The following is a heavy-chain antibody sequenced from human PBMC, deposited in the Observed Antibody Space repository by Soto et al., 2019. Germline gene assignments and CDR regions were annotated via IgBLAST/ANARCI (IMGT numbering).Heavy chain of an antibody. J-gene: IGHJ4*02. D-gene: IGHD4-17*01. Sequence: ASVKVSCKASGYTFTSYYMHWVRQAPGQGLEWMGIINPSGGSTSYAQKFQGRVTMTRDTSTSTVYMELSSLRSEDTAVYYCARDPGGYGDYVSGDYFDYWGQGTLVTVSS. CDR2: INPSGGST. V-gene: IGHV1-46*01. CDR3: ARDPGGYGDYVSGDYFDY. CDR1: GYTFTSYY.